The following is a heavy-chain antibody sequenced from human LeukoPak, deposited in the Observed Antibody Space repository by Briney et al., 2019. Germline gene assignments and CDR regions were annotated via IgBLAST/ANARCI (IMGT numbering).Heavy chain of an antibody. D-gene: IGHD3-22*01. V-gene: IGHV1-2*02. J-gene: IGHJ4*02. CDR3: ARGLYDSSGYYLGY. CDR2: INPNSGGT. CDR1: GYTFTSYG. Sequence: ASVKVSCKASGYTFTSYGISWVRQAPGQGLEWMGWINPNSGGTNYAQKFQGRVTMTRDTSISTAYMELSRLRSDDTAVYYCARGLYDSSGYYLGYWGQGTLVTVSS.